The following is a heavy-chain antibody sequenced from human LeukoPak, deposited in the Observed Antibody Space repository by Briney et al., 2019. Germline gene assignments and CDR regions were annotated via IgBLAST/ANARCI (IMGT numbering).Heavy chain of an antibody. CDR2: IYHSGST. CDR3: ARSQLVWFDP. V-gene: IGHV4-38-2*02. J-gene: IGHJ5*02. CDR1: GYSISSGYY. Sequence: SETLSLTCTVSGYSISSGYYWGWIRQPPGKGLEWIGSIYHSGSTYYNPSLKSRVTISVDTSKNQFSLKLSSVTAADTAVYYCARSQLVWFDPWGQGTLVTVSS. D-gene: IGHD1-1*01.